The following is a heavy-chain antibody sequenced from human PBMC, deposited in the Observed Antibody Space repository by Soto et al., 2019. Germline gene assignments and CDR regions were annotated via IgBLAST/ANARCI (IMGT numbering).Heavy chain of an antibody. J-gene: IGHJ5*01. CDR1: GYIFTYRY. Sequence: GASVKVSCKASGYIFTYRYLYWVRQAPGQRLEWMGWIKPYNGNTNYAQKFQDRFSITRETSVSTVYMELSSLRSDDTGMYYCARSSLDNVACHYLNSGDHGTLVTSSS. V-gene: IGHV1-45*02. D-gene: IGHD2-21*01. CDR2: IKPYNGNT. CDR3: ARSSLDNVACHYLNS.